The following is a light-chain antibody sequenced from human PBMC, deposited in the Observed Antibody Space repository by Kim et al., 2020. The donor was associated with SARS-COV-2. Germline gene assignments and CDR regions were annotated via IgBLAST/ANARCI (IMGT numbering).Light chain of an antibody. CDR1: QSVNNY. Sequence: SPGERATLSCGASQSVNNYLAWYQQKPGQAPRLLIYDASNRATGIPARFSGSGSGTDFTLTISSLEPEDFAIYYCQQRINWPSLTFGGGTKVDIK. J-gene: IGKJ4*01. CDR2: DAS. V-gene: IGKV3-11*01. CDR3: QQRINWPSLT.